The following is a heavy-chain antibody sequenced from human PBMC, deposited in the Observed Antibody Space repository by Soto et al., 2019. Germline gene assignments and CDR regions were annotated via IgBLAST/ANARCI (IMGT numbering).Heavy chain of an antibody. D-gene: IGHD1-26*01. CDR3: ARDLVDSGSYYVGYY. CDR1: GGTFSSYA. J-gene: IGHJ4*02. Sequence: VASVKVSCKASGGTFSSYAISWVRQAPGQGLEWMGGIIPIFGTANYAQKFQGRVTITADESTSTAYMELSSLRSEDTAVYYCARDLVDSGSYYVGYYWGQGTLVTVSS. V-gene: IGHV1-69*13. CDR2: IIPIFGTA.